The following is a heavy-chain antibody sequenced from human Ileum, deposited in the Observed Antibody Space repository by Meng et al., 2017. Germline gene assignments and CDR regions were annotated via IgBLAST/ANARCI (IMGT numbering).Heavy chain of an antibody. CDR3: ARGAIGTRPFDY. Sequence: EVVKPGPGLVNPWGTLAFSSVISGYSLSTNRWNWVRQPPGKGLEWIGEIYHSGAFNYSPSIRSGVTISVDKSKNQLSLKLGSLTAADTAVYYCARGAIGTRPFDYWGQGTLVTVSS. J-gene: IGHJ4*02. CDR1: GYSLSTNR. CDR2: IYHSGAF. V-gene: IGHV4/OR15-8*01. D-gene: IGHD2-21*01.